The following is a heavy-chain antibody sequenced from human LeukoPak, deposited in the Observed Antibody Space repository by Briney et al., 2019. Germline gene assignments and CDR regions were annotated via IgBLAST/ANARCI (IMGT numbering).Heavy chain of an antibody. J-gene: IGHJ6*04. CDR2: IDPNGST. CDR1: GGPINFY. Sequence: SETLSLTCSVSGGPINFYWSWIRQSPGKGLEWIGCIDPNGSTSYNSPLKSRVTISLDTSKKQVSLMLKSVTAADTAVYYCARDVRRALRLNNFYPYFGMDVWGKGTTVIVST. D-gene: IGHD3-3*01. CDR3: ARDVRRALRLNNFYPYFGMDV. V-gene: IGHV4-59*01.